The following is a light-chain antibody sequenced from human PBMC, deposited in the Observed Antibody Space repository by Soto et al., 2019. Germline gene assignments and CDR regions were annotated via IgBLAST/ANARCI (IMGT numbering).Light chain of an antibody. V-gene: IGKV3-20*01. CDR1: QSVSSSY. J-gene: IGKJ1*01. Sequence: EIGLTQSPGTLSLSPGERATFSCRASQSVSSSYLAWYQQKSGQAPRLLIYGASSRATGIPDRFSGSGSGTDFTLTISRLEPEDFAVYYCQQYGSTPWTFGQGTKLEIK. CDR3: QQYGSTPWT. CDR2: GAS.